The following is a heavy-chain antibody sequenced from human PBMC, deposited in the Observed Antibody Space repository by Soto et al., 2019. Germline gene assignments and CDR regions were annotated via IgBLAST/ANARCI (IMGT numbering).Heavy chain of an antibody. Sequence: HVQLVQSGAEVKKPGASVTVSCKASAYSFTTYHIHWVRQAPGQGLEWMGLINPDAGATNYAQSFQGRLRLTRDTSTSTVYMELRSLTFDDTAVYYCARGDIVLVPASEGNWFDPWGQGTLVTVSS. J-gene: IGHJ5*02. CDR1: AYSFTTYH. CDR3: ARGDIVLVPASEGNWFDP. V-gene: IGHV1-46*01. CDR2: INPDAGAT. D-gene: IGHD2-2*01.